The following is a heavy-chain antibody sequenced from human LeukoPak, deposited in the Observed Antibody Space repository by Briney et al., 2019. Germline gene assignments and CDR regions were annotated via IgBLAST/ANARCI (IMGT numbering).Heavy chain of an antibody. V-gene: IGHV3-23*01. CDR2: TSGTCGST. CDR1: GFTVSNYA. D-gene: IGHD3-10*01. J-gene: IGHJ6*02. CDR3: AKDMGSGSPRDYGMDV. Sequence: PGGSLRLSCAASGFTVSNYAMSWVRQAPGKGLEWVSATSGTCGSTYYADSVKGRFTISRDNSKNTLYLQMNSLRAEDTAVYYCAKDMGSGSPRDYGMDVWGQGTTVTVSS.